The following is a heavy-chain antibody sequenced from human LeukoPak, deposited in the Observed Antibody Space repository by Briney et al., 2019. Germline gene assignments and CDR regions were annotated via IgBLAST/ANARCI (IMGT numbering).Heavy chain of an antibody. Sequence: KFQGRVTITRDTSACTAYMELSSLRSEDTAVYYCLSGPHFFDYWGQGTLVTVSS. J-gene: IGHJ4*02. D-gene: IGHD2/OR15-2a*01. V-gene: IGHV1-3*01. CDR3: LSGPHFFDY.